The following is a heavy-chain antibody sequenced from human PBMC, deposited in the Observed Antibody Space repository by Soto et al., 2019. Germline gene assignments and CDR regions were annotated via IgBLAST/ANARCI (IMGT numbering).Heavy chain of an antibody. Sequence: ASVKVSCKASGYTFTGYYMHWVRQAPGQGLEWMGWINPNSGGTNYAQKFQGWVTMTRDTSISTAYMELSRLRSDDTAVYYCARGGGPLRFLEWRRSGYFDYWGQGTLVTVSS. CDR3: ARGGGPLRFLEWRRSGYFDY. D-gene: IGHD3-3*01. CDR1: GYTFTGYY. V-gene: IGHV1-2*04. CDR2: INPNSGGT. J-gene: IGHJ4*02.